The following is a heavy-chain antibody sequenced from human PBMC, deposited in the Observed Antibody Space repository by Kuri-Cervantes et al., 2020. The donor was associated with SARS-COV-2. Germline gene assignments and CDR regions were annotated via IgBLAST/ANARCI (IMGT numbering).Heavy chain of an antibody. CDR1: GLTFSSYW. J-gene: IGHJ3*02. D-gene: IGHD3-3*01. CDR2: IKQDGSEK. V-gene: IGHV3-7*05. Sequence: GESLKISCAASGLTFSSYWMSWVRQAPGKGLEWVANIKQDGSEKYYVDSVKGRFTISRDNAKNSLYLQMNSLRAEDTAVYYCARSSGVLRFLEWLPADAFDIWGQGTMVTVSS. CDR3: ARSSGVLRFLEWLPADAFDI.